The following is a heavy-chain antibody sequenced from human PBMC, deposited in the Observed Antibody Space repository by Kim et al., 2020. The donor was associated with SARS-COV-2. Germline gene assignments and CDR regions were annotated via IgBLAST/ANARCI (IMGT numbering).Heavy chain of an antibody. CDR2: IYYSGST. CDR1: GGSISSSSYY. D-gene: IGHD6-6*01. V-gene: IGHV4-39*01. CDR3: ARLLASIAALWGGHYYYYGMDV. Sequence: SETLSLTCTVSGGSISSSSYYWGWIRQPPGKGLEWIGSIYYSGSTYYNPSLKSRVTISVDTSKNQFSLKLSSVTAADTAVYYCARLLASIAALWGGHYYYYGMDVWGQGTTVTVSS. J-gene: IGHJ6*02.